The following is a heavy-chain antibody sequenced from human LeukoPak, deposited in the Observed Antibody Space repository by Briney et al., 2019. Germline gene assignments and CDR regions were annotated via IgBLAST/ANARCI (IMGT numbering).Heavy chain of an antibody. D-gene: IGHD6-13*01. Sequence: PGGSLRLSCAASGFTFDDDAIHWVRQAPGKGLEWVSGISWNSGSIGYADSVKGRFTISRDNAKNSLYLQMNSLRAEDTALYYCAKDSYSGSSSWYEGYFQHWGQGTLVTVSS. V-gene: IGHV3-9*01. CDR2: ISWNSGSI. CDR3: AKDSYSGSSSWYEGYFQH. J-gene: IGHJ1*01. CDR1: GFTFDDDA.